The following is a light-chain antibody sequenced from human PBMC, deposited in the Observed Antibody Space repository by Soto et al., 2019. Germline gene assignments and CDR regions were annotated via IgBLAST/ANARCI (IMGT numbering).Light chain of an antibody. CDR3: CSYAGSSTFVL. V-gene: IGLV2-23*02. Sequence: QSVLTQPASVSGSPGQSITISCTGTSSDVGTYKLVSWYRQYPGKAPQLLIYEVSKLPSGVSNRFSGSKSGNTASLTISGLQAEDEADYFCCSYAGSSTFVLFGGGTQLTVL. J-gene: IGLJ2*01. CDR1: SSDVGTYKL. CDR2: EVS.